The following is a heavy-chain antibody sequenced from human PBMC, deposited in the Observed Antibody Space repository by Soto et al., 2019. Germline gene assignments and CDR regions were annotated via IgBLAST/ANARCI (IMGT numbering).Heavy chain of an antibody. Sequence: STVKVSCRASGYTFTSYGISWVRQAPGQGLEWMGWISAYNGNTNYAQKLQGRVTMTTDTSTSTAYMELRSLRSDDTAVYYCAIGWSNLIASTGYCGQATLVTVSS. D-gene: IGHD6-13*01. V-gene: IGHV1-18*04. CDR3: AIGWSNLIASTGY. J-gene: IGHJ4*02. CDR2: ISAYNGNT. CDR1: GYTFTSYG.